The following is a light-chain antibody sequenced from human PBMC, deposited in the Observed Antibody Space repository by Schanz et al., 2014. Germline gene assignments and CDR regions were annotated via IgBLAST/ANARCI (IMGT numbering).Light chain of an antibody. CDR3: QQRGT. CDR1: QSISSF. J-gene: IGKJ2*01. Sequence: DIQMTQSPSSLSASVGDRVTITCRTSQSISSFLNWYQQKPGKAPKLLIYAASSLQGGVPSRFSGSGSGTDFTLTINSLQPEDFATYYCQQRGTFGQGTKLEIK. CDR2: AAS. V-gene: IGKV1-39*01.